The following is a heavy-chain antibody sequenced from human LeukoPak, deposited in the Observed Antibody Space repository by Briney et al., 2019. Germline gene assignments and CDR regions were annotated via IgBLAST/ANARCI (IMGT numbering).Heavy chain of an antibody. Sequence: ASVKVSCKASGGTFSSCAISWVRQAPGQGLEWMGRIIPILGIANYAQKFQGRVTITADKSTSTAYMELSSLRSEDTAVYYCARDRVYDSSGYFGYWGQGTLVTVSS. J-gene: IGHJ4*02. CDR2: IIPILGIA. CDR1: GGTFSSCA. CDR3: ARDRVYDSSGYFGY. V-gene: IGHV1-69*04. D-gene: IGHD3-22*01.